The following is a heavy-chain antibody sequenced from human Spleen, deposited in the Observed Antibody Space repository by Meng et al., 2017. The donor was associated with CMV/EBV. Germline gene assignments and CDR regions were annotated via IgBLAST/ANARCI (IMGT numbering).Heavy chain of an antibody. D-gene: IGHD3-3*01. J-gene: IGHJ4*02. CDR2: ISTSGVTT. CDR3: ARDPRTYYDFWSGYWRKIAHYSDY. V-gene: IGHV3-23*01. Sequence: MSWVGQAPGKGLEWVSIISTSGVTTFYADSVKGRLTISRDNSKNTLYLQMNSLRPEDTAVYYCARDPRTYYDFWSGYWRKIAHYSDYWGQGTLVTVSS.